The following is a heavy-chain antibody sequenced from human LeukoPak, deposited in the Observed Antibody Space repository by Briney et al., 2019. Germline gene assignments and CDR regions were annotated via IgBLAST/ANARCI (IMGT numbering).Heavy chain of an antibody. CDR2: IKKDGSPN. J-gene: IGHJ4*02. V-gene: IGHV3-7*01. D-gene: IGHD2-15*01. CDR1: GFTFSSYW. CDR3: ATENYGSLAG. Sequence: EGSLRLSCAASGFTFSSYWMSWVRQAPGKGLEWVANIKKDGSPNYYVDSVKGRFTISKDNAKNSLYLQMNSLRAEDTAVYYCATENYGSLAGWGQGTLVTVSS.